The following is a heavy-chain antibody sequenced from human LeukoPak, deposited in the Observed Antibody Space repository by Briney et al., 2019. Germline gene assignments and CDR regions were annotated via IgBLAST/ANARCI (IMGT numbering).Heavy chain of an antibody. CDR2: IYPGDSDT. V-gene: IGHV5-51*01. CDR1: GYSFTSYW. Sequence: GESLKISCKGSGYSFTSYWIGWVRQMPGKGLEWMGIIYPGDSDTRYSPSFQGQVTISADKSISTAYLQWSSLKASDTAMYYCARHVGDSYYYYYYYMDVWGKGTTVTVSS. D-gene: IGHD2-21*02. J-gene: IGHJ6*03. CDR3: ARHVGDSYYYYYYYMDV.